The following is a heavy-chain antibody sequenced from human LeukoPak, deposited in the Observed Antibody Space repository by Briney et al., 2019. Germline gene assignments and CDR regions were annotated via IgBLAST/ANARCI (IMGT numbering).Heavy chain of an antibody. CDR3: ARSIVVVPAAPPVDDAFDI. D-gene: IGHD2-2*01. J-gene: IGHJ3*02. Sequence: ASVKVSCKASGYTFTSYYMHWVRQAPGQGLEWTGIINPSGGSTSYAQKFQGRVTMTRDTSTSTVYMELSSLRSEDTAVYYCARSIVVVPAAPPVDDAFDIWGQGTMVTVSS. CDR2: INPSGGST. CDR1: GYTFTSYY. V-gene: IGHV1-46*01.